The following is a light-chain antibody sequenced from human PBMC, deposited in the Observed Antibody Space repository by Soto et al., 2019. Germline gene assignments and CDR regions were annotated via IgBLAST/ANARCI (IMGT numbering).Light chain of an antibody. V-gene: IGKV1-5*03. Sequence: DIQMTQSPSTLSASVGDRVTITCRASQSISSWLAWYQQRPGKAPKLLIHKASNLESGVPSRCSGSGSGTEFTLTISSLQPDDSATYYCQQYNRYSTFGQGTKVDIK. CDR3: QQYNRYST. CDR2: KAS. J-gene: IGKJ1*01. CDR1: QSISSW.